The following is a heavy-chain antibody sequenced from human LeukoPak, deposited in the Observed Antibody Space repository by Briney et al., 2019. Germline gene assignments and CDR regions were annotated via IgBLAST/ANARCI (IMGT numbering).Heavy chain of an antibody. Sequence: GGSLRLSCAASGFTFSDYHMSWIRQAPGKGLEWASDISGRGRTIYYADSVKGRFTISRDNSKSTLYLQMNSLRAEDTAVYFCASATTAMAHYWGQGTLVTVSS. CDR2: ISGRGRTI. D-gene: IGHD5-18*01. J-gene: IGHJ4*02. V-gene: IGHV3-11*04. CDR1: GFTFSDYH. CDR3: ASATTAMAHY.